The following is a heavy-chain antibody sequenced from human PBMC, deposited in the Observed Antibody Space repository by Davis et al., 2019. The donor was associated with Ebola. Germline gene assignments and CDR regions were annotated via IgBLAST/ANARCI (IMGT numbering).Heavy chain of an antibody. J-gene: IGHJ4*01. CDR3: TRALRD. V-gene: IGHV6-1*01. D-gene: IGHD2-21*01. Sequence: HSQTLSLTCVVSGDSVSGDTVAYNWIRQSPSRGREWLGRTYYRSRWFTDYEISLKSRMIINADTSKNQFSLQLNSVTPDDTAIYYCTRALRDWGPGTLVTVSS. CDR1: GDSVSGDTVA. CDR2: TYYRSRWFT.